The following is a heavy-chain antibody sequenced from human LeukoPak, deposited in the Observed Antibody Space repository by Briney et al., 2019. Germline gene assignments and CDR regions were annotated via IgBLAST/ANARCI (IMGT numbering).Heavy chain of an antibody. CDR1: GYTFTGYY. D-gene: IGHD5-18*01. V-gene: IGHV1-2*02. CDR3: ARGTTWIQLWWDFDY. Sequence: PLASVKVSCKASGYTFTGYYMHWVRQAPGQGLEWMGWINPNSGGTNYAQKFQGRVTMTRDTSISTAYMELSRLRSDDTAVYYCARGTTWIQLWWDFDYWGQGTLVTVSS. CDR2: INPNSGGT. J-gene: IGHJ4*02.